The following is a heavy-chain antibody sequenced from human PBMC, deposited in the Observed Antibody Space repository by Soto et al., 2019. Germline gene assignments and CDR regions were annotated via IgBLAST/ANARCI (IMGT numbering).Heavy chain of an antibody. CDR3: AKDLGVVLLRSTLKYYFDY. CDR2: ISGSGGST. J-gene: IGHJ4*02. Sequence: GGSLRLSCAASGFTFSSYAMSWVRQAPGKGLEWVSAISGSGGSTYYADSVKGRFTISRDNSKNTLYLQMNSLRAEDTAVYYCAKDLGVVLLRSTLKYYFDYWGQGTLVTVYS. D-gene: IGHD5-12*01. CDR1: GFTFSSYA. V-gene: IGHV3-23*01.